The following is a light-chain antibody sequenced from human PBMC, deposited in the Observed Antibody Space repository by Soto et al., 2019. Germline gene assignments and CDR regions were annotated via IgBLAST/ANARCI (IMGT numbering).Light chain of an antibody. CDR3: CSYAGSNSLV. J-gene: IGLJ2*01. CDR1: SSDVGGYNY. Sequence: QSVLTQPPSASGSPGQSVTISCTGTSSDVGGYNYVSWYQQHPGKAPKLVIYEVSKRPSGVPDRFSGSKSGNTASLTVSGLQAEDEADYYCCSYAGSNSLVFGGVTKLTVL. CDR2: EVS. V-gene: IGLV2-8*01.